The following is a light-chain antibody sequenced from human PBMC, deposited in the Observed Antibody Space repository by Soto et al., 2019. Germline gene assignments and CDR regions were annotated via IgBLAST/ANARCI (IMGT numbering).Light chain of an antibody. Sequence: EIVLTQSPATLSLSPGERATLSCRASQRISSYLAWYQQKPGQAPRLLIYDASNRATGIPARFSCSGSGTDFTLTISSLEPEDFAVYYCQQRSNWPPYTFGQGTKLEIK. CDR1: QRISSY. CDR2: DAS. CDR3: QQRSNWPPYT. J-gene: IGKJ2*01. V-gene: IGKV3-11*01.